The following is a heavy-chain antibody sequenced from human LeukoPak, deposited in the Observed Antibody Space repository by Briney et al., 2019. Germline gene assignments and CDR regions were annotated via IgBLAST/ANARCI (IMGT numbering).Heavy chain of an antibody. D-gene: IGHD2-2*01. V-gene: IGHV3-64*01. CDR3: ARDRWAPYCSSTSCFHNTLYYYYGMDV. CDR1: GFTFSSYA. Sequence: PGGSLRLSCAASGFTFSSYAMHWVRQAPGKGLGYVSAISSNGGSTYYANSVKGRFTISRDNSKNTLYLQMNSLRAEDTAVYYCARDRWAPYCSSTSCFHNTLYYYYGMDVWGQGTTVTVSS. J-gene: IGHJ6*02. CDR2: ISSNGGST.